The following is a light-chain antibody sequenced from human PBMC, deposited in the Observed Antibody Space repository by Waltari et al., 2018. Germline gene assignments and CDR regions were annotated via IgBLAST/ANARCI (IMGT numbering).Light chain of an antibody. V-gene: IGKV3D-20*01. CDR2: DVS. CDR1: QTITSSA. Sequence: EIVLTQSPATLSVSPGERVTLSCEASQTITSSALAWYQQKPGLAPRLVIYDVSYRATGIPDRFSGRGSGTDFSLTISRLEPEDYAVYHCQQYYTTPCTFGQGTRLEIK. CDR3: QQYYTTPCT. J-gene: IGKJ2*02.